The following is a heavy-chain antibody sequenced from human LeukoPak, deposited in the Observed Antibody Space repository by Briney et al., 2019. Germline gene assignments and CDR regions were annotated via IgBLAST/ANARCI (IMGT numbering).Heavy chain of an antibody. CDR3: ARGWIQLWLPGELGY. Sequence: SVKVSCKASGYTFTSYYMHWVRQAPGQGLEWMGGIIPIFGTANYAQKFQGRVTITTDESTSTAYMELSSLRSEDTAVYYCARGWIQLWLPGELGYWGQGTLVTVSS. V-gene: IGHV1-69*05. CDR2: IIPIFGTA. J-gene: IGHJ4*02. D-gene: IGHD5-18*01. CDR1: GYTFTSYY.